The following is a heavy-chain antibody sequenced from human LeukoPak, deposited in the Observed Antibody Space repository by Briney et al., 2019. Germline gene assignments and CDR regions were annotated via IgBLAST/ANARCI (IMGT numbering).Heavy chain of an antibody. V-gene: IGHV3-23*01. CDR1: GFTFSSYA. D-gene: IGHD3-3*01. CDR3: AKEAGPFRITIFGVVLDY. Sequence: SGGSLRLSCAASGFTFSSYAVSWVRQAPGKGLEWVSAISGSGGSTYYADSVKGRFTISRDNSKNTLYLQMNSLRAEDTAVYYCAKEAGPFRITIFGVVLDYWGQGTLVTVSS. CDR2: ISGSGGST. J-gene: IGHJ4*02.